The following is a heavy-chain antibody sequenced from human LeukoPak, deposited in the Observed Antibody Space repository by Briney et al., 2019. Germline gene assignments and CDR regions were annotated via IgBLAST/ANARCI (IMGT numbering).Heavy chain of an antibody. CDR3: ARDSPPAYCSSGSCYFDS. CDR2: IYTSGST. V-gene: IGHV4-4*08. D-gene: IGHD2-15*01. J-gene: IGHJ4*02. Sequence: SETLSLTCTVSGGSISSFDWSWIRQSPGKGLEWIGRIYTSGSTDYNPSLKSRVTISRDTSKNEFSLILSSLTAADTAVYYCARDSPPAYCSSGSCYFDSWGQGTLVTVSS. CDR1: GGSISSFD.